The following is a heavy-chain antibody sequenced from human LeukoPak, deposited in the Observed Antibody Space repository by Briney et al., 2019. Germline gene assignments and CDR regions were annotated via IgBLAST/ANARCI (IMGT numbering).Heavy chain of an antibody. CDR1: GYPFTSYD. D-gene: IGHD2-21*02. CDR3: ARGLRESVVVTAILLGYYMDV. J-gene: IGHJ6*03. Sequence: ASVKVSCKASGYPFTSYDINWVRQATGQGLEWMGWMNPNSGNTGYAQKFQGRVTMTRNTSISTAYMELSSLGSEDTAVYYCARGLRESVVVTAILLGYYMDVWGKGTTVTVSS. V-gene: IGHV1-8*01. CDR2: MNPNSGNT.